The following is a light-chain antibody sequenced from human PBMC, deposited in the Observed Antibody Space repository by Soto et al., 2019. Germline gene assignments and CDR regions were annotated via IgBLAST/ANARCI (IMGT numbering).Light chain of an antibody. CDR1: QSVSSN. CDR2: GAS. Sequence: EIVMTQSPATLYVSTGERATLSCRASQSVSSNLAWYQQKPGQAPRLHIYGASTRATGIPARFSGSGSGTEFTLTISSLQSEDFAVYYCQQYNNWPYTFGQGTKLEIK. CDR3: QQYNNWPYT. V-gene: IGKV3-15*01. J-gene: IGKJ2*01.